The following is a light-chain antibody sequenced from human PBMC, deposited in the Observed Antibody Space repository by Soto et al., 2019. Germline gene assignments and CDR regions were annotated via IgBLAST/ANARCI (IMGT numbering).Light chain of an antibody. CDR3: QQYDNWPQRT. V-gene: IGKV3-15*01. CDR2: GAS. Sequence: EIVMTQSPGTLSVSPGERATLSCRASQSVSSNLACYQQKTGQAPRLLIYGASTRATGVPARFSGSGSGTECTLTISILQSEDFAVYNCQQYDNWPQRTFGRGTKVEIK. CDR1: QSVSSN. J-gene: IGKJ1*01.